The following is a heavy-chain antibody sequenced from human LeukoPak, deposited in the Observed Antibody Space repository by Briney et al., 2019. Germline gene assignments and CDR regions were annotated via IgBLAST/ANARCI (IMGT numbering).Heavy chain of an antibody. CDR2: ISSSSSYI. Sequence: PGGSLRLSCAASGFTFSSYSMNWVRQAPGKGLEWVSSISSSSSYIYYADSVKGRFTISRDNAKNSLYLQLNSLRAEDTAVYYCARVRYCSSTSCYVRGYYYYGMDVWGKGTTVTVSS. CDR3: ARVRYCSSTSCYVRGYYYYGMDV. D-gene: IGHD2-2*01. V-gene: IGHV3-21*01. CDR1: GFTFSSYS. J-gene: IGHJ6*04.